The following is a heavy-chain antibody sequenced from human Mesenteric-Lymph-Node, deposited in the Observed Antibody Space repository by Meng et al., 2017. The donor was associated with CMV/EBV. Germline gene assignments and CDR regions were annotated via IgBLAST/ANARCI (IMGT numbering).Heavy chain of an antibody. J-gene: IGHJ4*02. V-gene: IGHV3-48*04. CDR1: GFTFSSYS. D-gene: IGHD3-22*01. CDR3: ARGGYYDPFY. Sequence: GESLKISCAASGFTFSSYSMNWVRQAPGKGLEWLSYISSSGSVIYDADSVKGRFTISRDNAKNSLYLQMNSLRVEDTAVYYCARGGYYDPFYWGQGTLVTVSS. CDR2: ISSSGSVI.